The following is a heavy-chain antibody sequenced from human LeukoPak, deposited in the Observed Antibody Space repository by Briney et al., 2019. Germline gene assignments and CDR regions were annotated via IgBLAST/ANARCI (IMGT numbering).Heavy chain of an antibody. J-gene: IGHJ4*02. CDR1: GDSIITSRYY. D-gene: IGHD3-10*01. Sequence: SETLSLTCTVSGDSIITSRYYWAWLRQPPGKGLEWIGSISYSGSTNYDPSLKSRVTISVDTSKNQFSLQLSSVTAADTAFYYCVRERSFFGENYWGQGTLVTVSS. CDR3: VRERSFFGENY. CDR2: ISYSGST. V-gene: IGHV4-39*02.